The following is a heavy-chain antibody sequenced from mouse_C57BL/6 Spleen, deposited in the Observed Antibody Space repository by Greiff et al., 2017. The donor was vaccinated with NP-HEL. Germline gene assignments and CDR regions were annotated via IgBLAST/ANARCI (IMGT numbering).Heavy chain of an antibody. CDR3: EIHEEAGQSREAWFAY. CDR1: GYTFTEYT. CDR2: FYPGSGSI. J-gene: IGHJ3*01. V-gene: IGHV1-62-2*01. D-gene: IGHD3-3*01. Sequence: QVQLQQSGAELVKPGASVKLSCKASGYTFTEYTIHWVKQRSGTGLEWIGWFYPGSGSIKYNEKFKDKATLTADKSSSTVYMELSRLTSADSAVYFGEIHEEAGQSREAWFAYWGKGTLVTVSA.